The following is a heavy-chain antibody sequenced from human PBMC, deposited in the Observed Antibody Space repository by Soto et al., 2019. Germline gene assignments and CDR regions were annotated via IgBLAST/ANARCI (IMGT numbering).Heavy chain of an antibody. CDR3: ARVPGALKSGWCGP. Sequence: EVQLVESGGGLVKPGGSLRLSCAASGFTFSTYSMSWVRQAPGRGLVWVSSISSATSYIYYAVSVKGRFTISRDNAKNSLYLQMNSLRAEDTAVYYCARVPGALKSGWCGPWGQGTLVTFSS. J-gene: IGHJ5*02. CDR1: GFTFSTYS. V-gene: IGHV3-21*01. CDR2: ISSATSYI.